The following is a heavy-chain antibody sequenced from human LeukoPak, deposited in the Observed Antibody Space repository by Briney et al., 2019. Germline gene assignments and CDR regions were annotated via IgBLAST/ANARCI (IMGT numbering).Heavy chain of an antibody. V-gene: IGHV4-34*01. D-gene: IGHD3-16*01. CDR1: GGSFSGYY. J-gene: IGHJ3*02. CDR2: IYYSGST. Sequence: SETLSLTCAVYGGSFSGYYWGWIRQPPGKGLEWIGSIYYSGSTYYNPSLKSRVTISVDTSKNQFSLKLSSVTAADTAVYYCARDSSLTFGHDAFDIWGQGTMVTVSS. CDR3: ARDSSLTFGHDAFDI.